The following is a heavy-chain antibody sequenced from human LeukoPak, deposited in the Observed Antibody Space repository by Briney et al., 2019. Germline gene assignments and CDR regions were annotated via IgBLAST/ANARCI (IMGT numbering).Heavy chain of an antibody. Sequence: PGGSLRLSCAASGFTFSSYAMSWVRQAPGKGLEWIGRIKKKSEGGTTDYAAPVKGRFTISRDESKNTVYLQMNSLKSEDTAVYYCARGSGGGRNEDSLDVWGEGTTVTVSS. CDR2: IKKKSEGGTT. J-gene: IGHJ6*04. CDR3: ARGSGGGRNEDSLDV. CDR1: GFTFSSYA. V-gene: IGHV3-15*01. D-gene: IGHD4-23*01.